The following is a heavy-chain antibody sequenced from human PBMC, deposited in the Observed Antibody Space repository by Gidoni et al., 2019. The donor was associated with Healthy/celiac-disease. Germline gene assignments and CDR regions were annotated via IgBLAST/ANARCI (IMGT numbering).Heavy chain of an antibody. V-gene: IGHV3-48*02. D-gene: IGHD6-19*01. CDR3: ARDRADSSGWFAYFDY. CDR2: ISSSSSTI. Sequence: EVQLVESGGVFVQPGGSLRLSCAASLFTFISYSMNWVRQAPGKWLEWVSYISSSSSTIYYEDSVKGRFTISRDNAKNALYMQMNRLRDEDTAVYYCARDRADSSGWFAYFDYWGQGTLVTVSS. J-gene: IGHJ4*02. CDR1: LFTFISYS.